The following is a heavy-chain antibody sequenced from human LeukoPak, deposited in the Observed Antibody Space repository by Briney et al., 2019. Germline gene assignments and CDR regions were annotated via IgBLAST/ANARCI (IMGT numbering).Heavy chain of an antibody. CDR3: AKDRDYGSGSYCFDY. D-gene: IGHD3-10*01. CDR1: GFTFSSYA. Sequence: PGGSLRLSCAASGFTFSSYAMSWVRQAPGKGLEWVPAISGSGGSTYYADSVKGRFTISRDNSKNTLYLQMNSLRAEDTAVYYCAKDRDYGSGSYCFDYWGQGTLVTVSS. V-gene: IGHV3-23*01. J-gene: IGHJ4*02. CDR2: ISGSGGST.